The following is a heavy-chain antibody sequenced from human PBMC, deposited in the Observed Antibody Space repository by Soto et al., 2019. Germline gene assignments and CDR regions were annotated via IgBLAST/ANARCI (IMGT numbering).Heavy chain of an antibody. J-gene: IGHJ6*02. V-gene: IGHV1-69*13. Sequence: ASVKVSCKASGGTFSSYAISWVRQAPGQGLEWMGGIIPIFGTANYAQKFQGRVTITADESTSTAYMELSSLRSEDTAVYYCARVSPPILTGYAGYYYYVMDVWGQGTTVTVSS. CDR3: ARVSPPILTGYAGYYYYVMDV. CDR1: GGTFSSYA. D-gene: IGHD3-9*01. CDR2: IIPIFGTA.